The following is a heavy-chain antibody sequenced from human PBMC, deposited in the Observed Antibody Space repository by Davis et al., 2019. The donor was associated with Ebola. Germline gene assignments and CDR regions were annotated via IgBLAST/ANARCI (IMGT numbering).Heavy chain of an antibody. CDR3: ARGEAAAGTWYAFDI. J-gene: IGHJ3*02. D-gene: IGHD6-13*01. CDR2: ISGSGGST. V-gene: IGHV3-23*01. CDR1: GFTFSSYA. Sequence: GESLKISCAASGFTFSSYAMSWVRQAPGKGLEWVSAISGSGGSTYYADSVKGRFTISRDNSKNTLYLQMNSLRAEDTAVYYCARGEAAAGTWYAFDIWGQGTMVTVSS.